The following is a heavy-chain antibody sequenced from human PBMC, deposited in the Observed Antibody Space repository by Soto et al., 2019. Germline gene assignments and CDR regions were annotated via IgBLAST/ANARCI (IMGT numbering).Heavy chain of an antibody. CDR2: IYYSGST. V-gene: IGHV4-31*03. CDR1: GGSISSGGYY. D-gene: IGHD2-2*01. CDR3: ARASIYPEDIVVVPAAMEENWFDP. J-gene: IGHJ5*02. Sequence: SETLSLTCTVSGGSISSGGYYWSWIRQHPGKGLEWIGYIYYSGSTYYNPSLKSRVTISVDTSKNQFSLKLSSVTAADTAVYYCARASIYPEDIVVVPAAMEENWFDPWGQGTLVTVSS.